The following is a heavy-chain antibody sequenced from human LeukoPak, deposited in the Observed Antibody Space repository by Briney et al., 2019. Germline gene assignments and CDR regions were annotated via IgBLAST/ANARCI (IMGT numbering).Heavy chain of an antibody. CDR1: GYTFTSYY. D-gene: IGHD5-18*01. J-gene: IGHJ4*02. Sequence: ASVKVSCKASGYTFTSYYMHWVRQAPGQGLEWMGIINPSGGSTSYAQKFQGRVTMTRDTSTSTVYMELSSLRSEDTAVYYCARDGANMDTANEAYFDYWGQGTLVTISS. V-gene: IGHV1-46*01. CDR2: INPSGGST. CDR3: ARDGANMDTANEAYFDY.